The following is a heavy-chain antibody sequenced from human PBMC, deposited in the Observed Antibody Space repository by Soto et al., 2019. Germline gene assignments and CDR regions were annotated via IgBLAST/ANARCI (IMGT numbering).Heavy chain of an antibody. CDR1: LWSFSLFY. Sequence: SETRSLTWGVYLWSFSLFYWTWIRQTPVKGLEWIGEINHSGSTNYNPSFKNRVTISVDRSTNYFSLKMTSVTAADAAVYYCARGRGYVYGNNFYGMDVWGQGTTVTSP. D-gene: IGHD5-18*01. CDR2: INHSGST. J-gene: IGHJ6*02. CDR3: ARGRGYVYGNNFYGMDV. V-gene: IGHV4-34*01.